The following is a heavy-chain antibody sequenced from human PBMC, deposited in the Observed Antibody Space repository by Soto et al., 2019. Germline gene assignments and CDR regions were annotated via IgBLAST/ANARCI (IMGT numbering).Heavy chain of an antibody. Sequence: SGPTLVNPTQTLTLTCTFSGFSLSTLGTCVTWIRQPPGKALEWLARMEWDDESFYSTSLRTRLTVSKDTSKNQVVLTMTNMDPVDTATYYCARAYSGAYCSFDFWGHGTLVTVSS. V-gene: IGHV2-70*17. CDR2: MEWDDES. J-gene: IGHJ4*01. CDR3: ARAYSGAYCSFDF. CDR1: GFSLSTLGTC. D-gene: IGHD1-26*01.